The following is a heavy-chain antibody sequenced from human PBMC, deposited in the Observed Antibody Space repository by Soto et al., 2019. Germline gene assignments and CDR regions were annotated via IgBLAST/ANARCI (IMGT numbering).Heavy chain of an antibody. CDR3: ARDFRAVTRRDGMDV. CDR2: ISSSSSYI. J-gene: IGHJ6*02. V-gene: IGHV3-21*01. Sequence: GGSLRLSCAASGFTFSSYSMNWVRQAPGKGLEWVSSISSSSSYIYYADSVKGRFTISRDNAKNSLYLQMNSLRAEDTAVYYCARDFRAVTRRDGMDVWGQGATVTVSS. D-gene: IGHD4-4*01. CDR1: GFTFSSYS.